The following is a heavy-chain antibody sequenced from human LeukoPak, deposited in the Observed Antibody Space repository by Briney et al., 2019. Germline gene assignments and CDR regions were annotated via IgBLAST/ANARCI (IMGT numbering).Heavy chain of an antibody. D-gene: IGHD3-10*01. Sequence: PGGSLRLSCAASGFTFSSYAMSWVRQAPGKGLEWVSAISGSGGSTYYADSVKGRFTISRDNSKNTLYLQMNSLRAEDTAVYYCAKFGVWFGDFYYYYMDVWGNGTTVTVSS. CDR3: AKFGVWFGDFYYYYMDV. CDR1: GFTFSSYA. CDR2: ISGSGGST. V-gene: IGHV3-23*01. J-gene: IGHJ6*03.